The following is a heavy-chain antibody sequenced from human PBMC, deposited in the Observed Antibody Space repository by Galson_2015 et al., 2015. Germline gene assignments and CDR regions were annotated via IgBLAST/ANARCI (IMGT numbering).Heavy chain of an antibody. CDR3: ARGGLPGAIDY. V-gene: IGHV3-74*01. Sequence: SLRLSCAASGFTFSSYWMHWVRQAPGRGLVWVSRINSDGYSISCADSVKGRFTISRDNAKNTLYLQMNSLRAEDTAVYYCARGGLPGAIDYWGQGTLVTVSS. D-gene: IGHD2-2*01. J-gene: IGHJ4*02. CDR2: INSDGYSI. CDR1: GFTFSSYW.